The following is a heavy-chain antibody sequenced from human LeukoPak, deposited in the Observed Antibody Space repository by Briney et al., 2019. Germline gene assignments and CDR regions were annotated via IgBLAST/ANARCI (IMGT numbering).Heavy chain of an antibody. J-gene: IGHJ5*02. Sequence: SETLSLTCTVSGGSISSSSYYWGWIRQPPGKGLEWIGSIYYSGSTYYNPSLKSRVTISVDTSKNQFSLKLSSVTAADTAVYYCARHGYGSGSPTDWFDPWGQGTLVTVSS. CDR3: ARHGYGSGSPTDWFDP. CDR2: IYYSGST. CDR1: GGSISSSSYY. V-gene: IGHV4-39*01. D-gene: IGHD3-10*01.